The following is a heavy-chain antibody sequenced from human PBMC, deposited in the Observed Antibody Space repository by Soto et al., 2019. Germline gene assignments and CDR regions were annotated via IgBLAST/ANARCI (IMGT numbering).Heavy chain of an antibody. J-gene: IGHJ4*02. CDR3: AKDRTYYDILTGYRPISNFAY. CDR2: ISGSGGST. V-gene: IGHV3-23*01. Sequence: GGSLRLSCAASGFTFSSYAMSWVRQAPGKGLEWVSAISGSGGSTYYADSVKGRFTISRDNSKNTLYLQMNSLRAEDTAVYYCAKDRTYYDILTGYRPISNFAYWGQGTLVTVSS. D-gene: IGHD3-9*01. CDR1: GFTFSSYA.